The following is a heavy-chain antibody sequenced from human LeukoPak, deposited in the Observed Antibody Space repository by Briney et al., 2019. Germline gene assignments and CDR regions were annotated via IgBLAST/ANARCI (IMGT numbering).Heavy chain of an antibody. J-gene: IGHJ4*02. CDR1: GISVSSNH. D-gene: IGHD3-16*01. CDR2: TYRGGTT. Sequence: GGSLRLSCAASGISVSSNHMSWVRKAPDKNLEWVSVTYRGGTTEYTDSVEGRFSTSRDDSKNTLSLQMNNLRVEDTAVYYCVRVLGSPSYFDYWGQGTLVTVSS. V-gene: IGHV3-66*01. CDR3: VRVLGSPSYFDY.